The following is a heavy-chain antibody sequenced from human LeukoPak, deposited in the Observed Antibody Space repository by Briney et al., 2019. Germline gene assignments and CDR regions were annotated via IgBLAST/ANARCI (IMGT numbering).Heavy chain of an antibody. J-gene: IGHJ4*02. CDR1: GFTFSDYY. D-gene: IGHD3-9*01. Sequence: GGSLRLSCVASGFTFSDYYMTWIRQAPGKGLEWVSSISSSSSYIYYADSVKGRFTISRDNAKNSLYLQMNSLRAEDTAVYYCARGVVRYFDYWGQGALVTVSS. V-gene: IGHV3-11*06. CDR2: ISSSSSYI. CDR3: ARGVVRYFDY.